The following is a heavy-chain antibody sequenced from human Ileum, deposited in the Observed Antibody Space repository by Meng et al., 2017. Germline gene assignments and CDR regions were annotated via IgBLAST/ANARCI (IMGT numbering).Heavy chain of an antibody. CDR2: INHSGGT. CDR1: GGSFSTYY. J-gene: IGHJ2*01. D-gene: IGHD6-13*01. V-gene: IGHV4-34*01. Sequence: QVQLRQWGAGLLNPSETLSLTCAVYGGSFSTYYWTWIRQPPGKGLEWIGEINHSGGTNYNPSLKSRIIISVDTSNNQFSLRLNSVTAADTAIYYCARYGRGTAGPYWYFNLWGRGTLVTVSS. CDR3: ARYGRGTAGPYWYFNL.